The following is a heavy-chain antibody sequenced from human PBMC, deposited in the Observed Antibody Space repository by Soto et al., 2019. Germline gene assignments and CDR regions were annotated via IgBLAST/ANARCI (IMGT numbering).Heavy chain of an antibody. CDR3: ARVKGHNEYNWNSPRLAVYYGMDV. Sequence: QVQLVQSGAEVKKPGASVKVSCKASGYTFTSYGISWVRQAPGQGLEWMGWISAYNGNTNYAQKLQGRVTMTTDTSTSPAYQELRSLQSDDTAVYYCARVKGHNEYNWNSPRLAVYYGMDVWGPGNPVNVPS. J-gene: IGHJ6*01. V-gene: IGHV1-18*01. D-gene: IGHD1-7*01. CDR2: ISAYNGNT. CDR1: GYTFTSYG.